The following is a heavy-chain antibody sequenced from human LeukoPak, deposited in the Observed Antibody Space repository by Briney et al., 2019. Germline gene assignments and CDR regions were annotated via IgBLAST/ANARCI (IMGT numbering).Heavy chain of an antibody. Sequence: GGSLRLSCAASGFTFSSYWMHWVRQAPGKGLVWVSRINSDGSSTSYADSVKGRFTISRDNAKNTLYLQMNSLRAEDTAVYYCARALYCSSTSCPNWFDPWGQGTLVIVSS. CDR2: INSDGSST. J-gene: IGHJ5*02. D-gene: IGHD2-2*01. V-gene: IGHV3-74*01. CDR1: GFTFSSYW. CDR3: ARALYCSSTSCPNWFDP.